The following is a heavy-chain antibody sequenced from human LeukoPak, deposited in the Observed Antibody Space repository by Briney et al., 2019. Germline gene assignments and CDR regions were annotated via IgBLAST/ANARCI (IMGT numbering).Heavy chain of an antibody. CDR3: ARAGSDYGEIYFDY. J-gene: IGHJ4*02. D-gene: IGHD1-26*01. CDR2: IIPIFGTA. Sequence: SVTVSCKASGGTFSRYAISWVRQAPGQGLEWMGVIIPIFGTANYAQKSQGRVTITADESTSTAYMELSSLRAEDTAVYYCARAGSDYGEIYFDYWGQGTLVTVSS. CDR1: GGTFSRYA. V-gene: IGHV1-69*13.